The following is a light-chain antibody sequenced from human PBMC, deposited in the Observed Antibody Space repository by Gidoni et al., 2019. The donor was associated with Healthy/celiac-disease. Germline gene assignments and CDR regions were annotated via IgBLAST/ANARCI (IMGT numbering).Light chain of an antibody. CDR3: QQSYSTPRT. V-gene: IGKV1-39*01. CDR1: QSISSY. Sequence: DIQMTQSPSSLSASVGDRVTITCRASQSISSYLNWYQQKPGKAPKLLIYAASSLQSGVPSRFSGSGSGTDFTLTIISLQPEDFATYYCQQSYSTPRTFGPXTKVDIK. J-gene: IGKJ3*01. CDR2: AAS.